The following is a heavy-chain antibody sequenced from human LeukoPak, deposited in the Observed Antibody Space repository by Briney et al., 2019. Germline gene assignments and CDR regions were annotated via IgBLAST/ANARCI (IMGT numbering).Heavy chain of an antibody. V-gene: IGHV3-11*04. CDR1: GFSFSDSY. CDR3: ARVSGDYFVS. CDR2: ISTRGRTI. D-gene: IGHD2-21*01. J-gene: IGHJ4*02. Sequence: GGSLRLSCAASGFSFSDSYMSWIRQAPGKGLQWVSYISTRGRTINYGDSVKGRFTISRGNAKNSLYLQMNSLRAEDTAVYYCARVSGDYFVSWGQGTLVTVSS.